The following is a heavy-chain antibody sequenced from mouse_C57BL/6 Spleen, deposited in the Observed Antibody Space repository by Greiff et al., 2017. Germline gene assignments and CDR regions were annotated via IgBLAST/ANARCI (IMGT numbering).Heavy chain of an antibody. CDR2: IRSKSNNYAT. J-gene: IGHJ4*01. D-gene: IGHD1-1*01. V-gene: IGHV10-1*01. CDR1: GFSFNTYA. Sequence: EVMLVESGGGLVQPKGSLKLSCAASGFSFNTYAMNWVRQAPGKGLEWVARIRSKSNNYATYYADSVKDRFTISRDDSESMLYLQMNNLKTEDTAMYYCVSLSWGYAMDYWGQGTSVTVSS. CDR3: VSLSWGYAMDY.